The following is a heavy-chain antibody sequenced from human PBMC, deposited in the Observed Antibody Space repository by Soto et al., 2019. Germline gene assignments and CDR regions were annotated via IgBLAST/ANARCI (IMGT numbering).Heavy chain of an antibody. J-gene: IGHJ4*02. V-gene: IGHV4-39*01. CDR2: IYYSGST. CDR1: GGSISSSSYY. Sequence: NPSETLSLTCTVSGGSISSSSYYWGWIRQPPGKGLEWIGSIYYSGSTYYNPSLKSRVTISVDTSKNQFSLKLSSVTAADTAVYYCARQTAAKSTQYAFDYWGQGTLVTVSS. CDR3: ARQTAAKSTQYAFDY. D-gene: IGHD2-8*01.